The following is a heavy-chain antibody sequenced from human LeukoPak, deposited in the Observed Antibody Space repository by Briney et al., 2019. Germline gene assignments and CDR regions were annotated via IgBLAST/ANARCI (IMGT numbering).Heavy chain of an antibody. Sequence: SETLSLTCTVSGGSISGYYWSWIRQPPGKGLEWIGYVNYSGSTNSNPSLKSPVTISVDTSKNQFSLKLTSVTAADTAVYYCARDVGSSDAFDIWGQGTMVIVSS. CDR1: GGSISGYY. J-gene: IGHJ3*02. D-gene: IGHD3-10*01. V-gene: IGHV4-59*01. CDR3: ARDVGSSDAFDI. CDR2: VNYSGST.